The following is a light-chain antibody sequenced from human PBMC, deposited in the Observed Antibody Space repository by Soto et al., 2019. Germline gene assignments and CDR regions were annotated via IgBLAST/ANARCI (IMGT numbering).Light chain of an antibody. CDR3: QSYDSSLSGYV. CDR1: SSNIGAGYD. CDR2: GNS. V-gene: IGLV1-40*01. Sequence: QSVLTQPPSVSGAPGQRVTISCTGNSSNIGAGYDVHWYQQLPGTAPKLLIYGNSNRPSGVPDRFSGSKSGTSASLAITGLRAEDEADYYCQSYDSSLSGYVFGTGTKVTVL. J-gene: IGLJ1*01.